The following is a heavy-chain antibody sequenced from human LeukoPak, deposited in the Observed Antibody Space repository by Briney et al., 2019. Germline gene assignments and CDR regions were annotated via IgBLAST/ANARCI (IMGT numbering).Heavy chain of an antibody. D-gene: IGHD3-16*01. V-gene: IGHV4-30-2*01. Sequence: SETLSLTCAVSGGSISSAGYSWSWIRQPPGKGLEWIGYIYHSGSTYYNSSLKSRVTISVDRSKNQFSLKLTSVTAADTAAYYCARLGRYDYFIDYWGQGTLVTVSS. J-gene: IGHJ4*02. CDR2: IYHSGST. CDR3: ARLGRYDYFIDY. CDR1: GGSISSAGYS.